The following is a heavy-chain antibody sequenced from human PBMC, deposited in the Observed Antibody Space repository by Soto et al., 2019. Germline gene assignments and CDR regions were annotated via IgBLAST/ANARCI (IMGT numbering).Heavy chain of an antibody. CDR2: IYHGGTT. CDR1: GGSISSGSY. CDR3: ARVHVMVVAGSTFDY. J-gene: IGHJ4*01. V-gene: IGHV4-38-2*02. D-gene: IGHD6-19*01. Sequence: SETLSLTCTVSGGSISSGSYWAWIRQPPGKGPEWIASIYHGGTTFYNPSLKSRITISVDTSNNQFSLKLTSVTAADTAVYYCARVHVMVVAGSTFDYWGHGTLVTVSS.